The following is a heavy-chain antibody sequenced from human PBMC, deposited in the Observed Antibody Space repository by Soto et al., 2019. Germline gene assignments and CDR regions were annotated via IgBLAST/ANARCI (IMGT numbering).Heavy chain of an antibody. D-gene: IGHD6-6*01. J-gene: IGHJ4*02. V-gene: IGHV1-69*05. CDR1: GGTFSSYA. CDR2: ISPIIGTT. Sequence: SVKVSCKASGGTFSSYAISWVRQAPGQGLEWMGGISPIIGTTNYAQKLQGRVTITTDTSTSTAYMELNSLRAEDTAVYYCAKDWHSRSSGLRFDYWGQGSLVTVSS. CDR3: AKDWHSRSSGLRFDY.